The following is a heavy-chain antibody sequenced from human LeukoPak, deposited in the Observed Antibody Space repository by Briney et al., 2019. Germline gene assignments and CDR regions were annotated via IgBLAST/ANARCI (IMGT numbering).Heavy chain of an antibody. V-gene: IGHV4-38-2*02. CDR1: GYSISSGYY. CDR3: ARDRYYYDSSGYDNFDY. CDR2: IYHSGST. D-gene: IGHD3-22*01. Sequence: SETLSLTCTVSGYSISSGYYWGWIRQPPGKGLEWIGSIYHSGSTYYNPSLKSRVTVSVDTSKNQFSLKLSSVTAADTAVYYCARDRYYYDSSGYDNFDYWGQGTLVTVSS. J-gene: IGHJ4*02.